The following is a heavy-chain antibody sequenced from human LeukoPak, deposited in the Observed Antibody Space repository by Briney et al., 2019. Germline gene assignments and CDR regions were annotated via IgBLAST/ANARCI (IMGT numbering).Heavy chain of an antibody. CDR3: ARDSRIAAAGPLGY. Sequence: ETLSLTCAVYGGSFSGYYWSWIRQAPGKGLEWVSAISTSGASTYYADSVKGPFTISRDNSKNTLYLQMNSLRAEDTAVYYCARDSRIAAAGPLGYWGQGTLVTVSS. CDR1: GGSFSGYY. J-gene: IGHJ4*02. CDR2: ISTSGAST. V-gene: IGHV3-23*01. D-gene: IGHD6-13*01.